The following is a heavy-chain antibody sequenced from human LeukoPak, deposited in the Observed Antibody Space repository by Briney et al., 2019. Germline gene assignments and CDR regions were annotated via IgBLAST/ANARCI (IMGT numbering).Heavy chain of an antibody. Sequence: GGSLRLSCAASGFTFSSYDMNWVRQAPGKGLEWVSYISSSSSTIYYADSVKGRFTISRDNAKNSLYPQMNSLRAEDTAVYYCARVSSGSYYNEDYWGQGTLVTVSS. D-gene: IGHD3-10*01. CDR3: ARVSSGSYYNEDY. V-gene: IGHV3-48*01. CDR1: GFTFSSYD. J-gene: IGHJ4*02. CDR2: ISSSSSTI.